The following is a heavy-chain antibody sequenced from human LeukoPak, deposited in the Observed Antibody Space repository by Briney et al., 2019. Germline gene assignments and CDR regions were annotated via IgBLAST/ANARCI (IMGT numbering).Heavy chain of an antibody. J-gene: IGHJ4*02. CDR1: GYSISSGYY. CDR2: IYHSGST. CDR3: ARMEWELPGY. Sequence: SETLSLTCTVSGYSISSGYYWGWIRQPPGKGLEWIGSIYHSGSTYYNPSLKSRVTISVDTSKNQFSLKLSSVTAADTAVYYCARMEWELPGYWGQGTLVTVSS. D-gene: IGHD1-26*01. V-gene: IGHV4-38-2*02.